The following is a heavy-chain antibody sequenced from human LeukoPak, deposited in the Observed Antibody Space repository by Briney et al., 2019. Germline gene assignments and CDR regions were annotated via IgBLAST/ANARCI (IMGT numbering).Heavy chain of an antibody. V-gene: IGHV3-64*01. CDR1: GFTFSSYA. Sequence: GGSLRLSCAASGFTFSSYAMHWVRQAPGKGLEYVSAISSNGGSTYYANSVKGRFTISRDNSKNTLYPQMGSLRAEDMAVYYCATGGMSSEQQLVIDYYMDVWGKGTTVTVSS. J-gene: IGHJ6*03. CDR3: ATGGMSSEQQLVIDYYMDV. CDR2: ISSNGGST. D-gene: IGHD6-13*01.